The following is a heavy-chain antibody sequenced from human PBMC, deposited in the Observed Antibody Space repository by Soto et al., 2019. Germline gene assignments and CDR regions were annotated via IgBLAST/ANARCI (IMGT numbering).Heavy chain of an antibody. CDR2: IYYSGRT. J-gene: IGHJ5*02. V-gene: IGHV4-39*01. CDR3: ARLYYYDSSGYYPTLPFDP. Sequence: SETLSLTCTVSGGSVRSSSYYWGWIRQPPGKGLEWIASIYYSGRTHNNPALKSRVTMSIDTSKNQFSLKLSSVTAADTAVYYCARLYYYDSSGYYPTLPFDPWGQGTLVTVSS. D-gene: IGHD3-22*01. CDR1: GGSVRSSSYY.